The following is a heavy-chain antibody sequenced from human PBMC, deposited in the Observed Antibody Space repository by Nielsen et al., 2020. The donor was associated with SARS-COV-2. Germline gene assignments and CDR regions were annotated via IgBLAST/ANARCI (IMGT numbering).Heavy chain of an antibody. Sequence: GSLSLSCAVSGGSITTYYWHWIRQSPGKGLEWIGYIYYSGNTNYNPSLKSRVTISVDTSKNQFSLKLTSVSAADTAVYYCARPHRSSILNTYWFDPWGQGSLVTVSS. CDR2: IYYSGNT. CDR1: GGSITTYY. V-gene: IGHV4-59*12. CDR3: ARPHRSSILNTYWFDP. D-gene: IGHD2-2*02. J-gene: IGHJ5*02.